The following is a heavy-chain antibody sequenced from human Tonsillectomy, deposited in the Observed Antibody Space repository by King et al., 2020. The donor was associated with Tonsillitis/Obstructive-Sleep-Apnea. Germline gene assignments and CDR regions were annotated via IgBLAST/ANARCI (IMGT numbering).Heavy chain of an antibody. D-gene: IGHD3-10*01. CDR3: AREADGSGSYLRKFYFDY. V-gene: IGHV4-34*01. J-gene: IGHJ4*02. Sequence: VQLQQWGAGLLKPSETLSLTCAVYGGSFSGYYWSWIRQPPGKGLEWIGEINHSGSTNYNPSLKSRVTISVDTSKNQFSLKLSSVTAADTAVYYCAREADGSGSYLRKFYFDYWGQGTLVTVSS. CDR1: GGSFSGYY. CDR2: INHSGST.